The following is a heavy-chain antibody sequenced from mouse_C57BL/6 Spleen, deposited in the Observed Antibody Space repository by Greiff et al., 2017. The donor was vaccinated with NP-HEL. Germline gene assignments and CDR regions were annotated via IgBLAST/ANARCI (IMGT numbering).Heavy chain of an antibody. CDR1: GYTFTDYE. J-gene: IGHJ4*01. D-gene: IGHD2-1*01. CDR2: IDPETGGT. Sequence: QVQLQQSGAELVRPGASVTLSCKASGYTFTDYEMHWVKQTPVHGLEWIGAIDPETGGTAYNQKFKGKATLTADKSSSTAYMELRSLTSEDSSVYYCTRCLPPQHYYAMDYWGQGTSVTVSS. V-gene: IGHV1-15*01. CDR3: TRCLPPQHYYAMDY.